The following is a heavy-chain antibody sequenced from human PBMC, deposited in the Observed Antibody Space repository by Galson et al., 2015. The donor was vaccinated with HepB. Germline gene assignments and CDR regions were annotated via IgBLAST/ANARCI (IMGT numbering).Heavy chain of an antibody. CDR3: AREVGGITIFGVDQPMYYMDV. J-gene: IGHJ6*03. V-gene: IGHV1-69*04. D-gene: IGHD3-3*01. Sequence: SVKVSCKASGGTFSSYAISWVRQAPGQGLEWMGRIIPILGIANYAQKFQGRVTITADKSTSTAYMELSSLRSEDTAVYYCAREVGGITIFGVDQPMYYMDVWGKGTTVTVSS. CDR1: GGTFSSYA. CDR2: IIPILGIA.